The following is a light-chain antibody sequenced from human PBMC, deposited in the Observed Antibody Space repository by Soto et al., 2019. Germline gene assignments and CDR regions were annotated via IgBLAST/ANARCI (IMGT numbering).Light chain of an antibody. CDR1: QTINSY. J-gene: IGKJ1*01. CDR3: QQSFSVPQT. CDR2: ASS. Sequence: DIQMTQSPSSLSASVGDRVTVTCRASQTINSYLNWYQQKPGRAPKLLIYASSSLSSGVPSRFSGSASGTDFTLTISSLQPEDFGTYYCQQSFSVPQTFGQGTKLEIK. V-gene: IGKV1-39*01.